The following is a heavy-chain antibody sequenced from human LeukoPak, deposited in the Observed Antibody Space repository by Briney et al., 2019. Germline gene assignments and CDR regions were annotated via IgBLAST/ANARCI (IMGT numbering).Heavy chain of an antibody. CDR3: ARDQMGGYYYDSSGSLAY. D-gene: IGHD3-22*01. V-gene: IGHV3-7*01. CDR2: IKEDGSEK. Sequence: GGSLRLSCAASGFTFSRHWMSWVRQAPGKGLEWVATIKEDGSEKYYADSVKGRFTISRDNSKNTLYLQMNSLRAEDSAVYYCARDQMGGYYYDSSGSLAYWGQGTLVTVSS. J-gene: IGHJ4*02. CDR1: GFTFSRHW.